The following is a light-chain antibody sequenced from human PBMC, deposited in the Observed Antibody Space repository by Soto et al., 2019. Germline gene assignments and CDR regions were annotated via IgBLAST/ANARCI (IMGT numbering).Light chain of an antibody. CDR2: GAS. V-gene: IGKV3-15*01. CDR1: RNINRK. CDR3: QQYDDYTPLI. Sequence: EIVMTQSPATLSVSPGERATLSCRASRNINRKLAWYQQKPGQAPRLLMSGASTRATGIPARFSGSGSGTAFIITIISRQSEDFAVYYCQQYDDYTPLIFGGGTKVEIK. J-gene: IGKJ4*01.